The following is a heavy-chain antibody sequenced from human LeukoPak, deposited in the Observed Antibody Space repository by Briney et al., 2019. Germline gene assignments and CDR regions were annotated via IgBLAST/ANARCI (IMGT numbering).Heavy chain of an antibody. D-gene: IGHD2-15*01. V-gene: IGHV4-59*08. CDR2: IYYSGST. CDR3: ARHPGGVGWFDP. Sequence: PSETLSLTCTVSGGSISSYYWSWIRQPPGKGLEWIGYIYYSGSTNYNPSLKSRVTISVDTSKNQFSLKLSSVTAADTAVYYCARHPGGVGWFDPWGQGTLVTVSS. J-gene: IGHJ5*02. CDR1: GGSISSYY.